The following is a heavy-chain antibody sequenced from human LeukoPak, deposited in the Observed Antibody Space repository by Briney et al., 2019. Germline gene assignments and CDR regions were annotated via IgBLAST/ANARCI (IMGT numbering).Heavy chain of an antibody. CDR1: SDTISSSY. D-gene: IGHD3-3*01. CDR2: IFTTGTT. V-gene: IGHV4-4*07. J-gene: IGHJ6*03. Sequence: SETLSLTCSVPSDTISSSYWNWIWQPAGKGLEWVGRIFTTGTTNYSPSLKSRVTISIDRSKNQFYLNLSSVTAADTAVYYCARGVTLFGGHYMAVWGKGTTVTVSS. CDR3: ARGVTLFGGHYMAV.